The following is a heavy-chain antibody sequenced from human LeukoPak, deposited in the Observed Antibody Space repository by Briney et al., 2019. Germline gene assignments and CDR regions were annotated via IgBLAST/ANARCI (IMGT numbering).Heavy chain of an antibody. CDR1: GFTFSSYA. V-gene: IGHV3-23*01. CDR2: ISGSGGST. D-gene: IGHD2-2*01. J-gene: IGHJ4*02. CDR3: AKAPGDQLLLSTGYFDY. Sequence: GGSPRLSCAASGFTFSSYAMSWVRQAPGKGLEWVSAISGSGGSTYYADSVKGRFTISRDNSKNTLYLQMNSLRAEDTAVYYCAKAPGDQLLLSTGYFDYWGQGTLVTVPS.